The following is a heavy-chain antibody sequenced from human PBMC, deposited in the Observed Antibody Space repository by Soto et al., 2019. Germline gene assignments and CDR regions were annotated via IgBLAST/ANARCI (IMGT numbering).Heavy chain of an antibody. V-gene: IGHV3-30*03. J-gene: IGHJ5*02. CDR2: ISNDGDNR. CDR3: ARDGAAAGHNWFDP. D-gene: IGHD6-13*01. CDR1: GFTFSTYG. Sequence: QVQLVESGGGVVQPGRSLRLSCAASGFTFSTYGMHWVRQAPGKGLEWMAVISNDGDNRYYADSVRGRFIISRHNSKNTLYLQMNSLRDGDTGLYYCARDGAAAGHNWFDPWGQGTLVFVSS.